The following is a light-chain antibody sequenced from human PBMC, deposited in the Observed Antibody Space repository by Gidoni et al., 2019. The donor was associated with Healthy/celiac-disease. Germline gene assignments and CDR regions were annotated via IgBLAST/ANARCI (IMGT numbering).Light chain of an antibody. CDR1: QDISNY. CDR3: QQYDNLPT. Sequence: DIQMTQSPSSLSASVGDRVTITCQASQDISNYLNWYQQKPGKAPKLLIYDASNLETGVPSRFSGSVSGTDFTFTISSLQPEDIATYYCQQYDNLPTFGQXTRLEIK. CDR2: DAS. V-gene: IGKV1-33*01. J-gene: IGKJ5*01.